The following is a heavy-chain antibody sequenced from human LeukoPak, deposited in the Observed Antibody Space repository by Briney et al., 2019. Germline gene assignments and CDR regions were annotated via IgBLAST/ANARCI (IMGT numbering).Heavy chain of an antibody. CDR3: AKEYCGGDCYVPAFDY. Sequence: GGSLRLSCAASGFTFSSYAMSWVRQAPGKGLEWVSAIRGSGGNTYYADSVKGRFTISRDNSKNTLYLQMNSLRAEDTAVYYCAKEYCGGDCYVPAFDYWGQGTLVTVSS. V-gene: IGHV3-23*01. J-gene: IGHJ4*02. D-gene: IGHD2-21*02. CDR1: GFTFSSYA. CDR2: IRGSGGNT.